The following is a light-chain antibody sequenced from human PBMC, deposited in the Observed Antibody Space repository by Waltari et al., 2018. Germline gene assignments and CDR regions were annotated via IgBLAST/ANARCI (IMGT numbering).Light chain of an antibody. V-gene: IGKV1-9*01. CDR3: QQVSDDPRT. CDR2: AAS. J-gene: IGKJ1*01. Sequence: IQLTQSPSSLSAYVGDRVTIPCRASQGISSYLAWYQQKPGKAPNLLIYAASTLQSGVPSRFSGSGSGTDFTLTISSLQPEDFATYYCQQVSDDPRTFGQGTKVDIK. CDR1: QGISSY.